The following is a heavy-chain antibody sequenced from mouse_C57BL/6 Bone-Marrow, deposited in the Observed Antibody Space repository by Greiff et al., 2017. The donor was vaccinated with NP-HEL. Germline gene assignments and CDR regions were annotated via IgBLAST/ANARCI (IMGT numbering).Heavy chain of an antibody. CDR2: ISYDGSN. J-gene: IGHJ3*01. CDR1: GYSITSGYY. Sequence: EVKLLESGPGLVKPSQSLSLTCSVTGYSITSGYYWNWIRQFPGNKLEWMGYISYDGSNNYNPSLKNRISITRDTSKNQFFLKLNSVTTEDTATYYWARSGFAYWGQGTLVTVSA. CDR3: ARSGFAY. V-gene: IGHV3-6*01.